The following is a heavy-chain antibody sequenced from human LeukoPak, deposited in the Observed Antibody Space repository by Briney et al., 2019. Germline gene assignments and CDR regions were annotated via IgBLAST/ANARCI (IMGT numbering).Heavy chain of an antibody. J-gene: IGHJ4*02. CDR3: AKTSRDGYNKYYFDY. Sequence: GGSLRLSCAASGFTFSSYARSWVRQAPGKGLEWVSAINGSGGSTYYADSVKGRFTISRDNSKNTLYLQMNSLRAEDTAVYYCAKTSRDGYNKYYFDYWGQGTLVTVSS. CDR1: GFTFSSYA. V-gene: IGHV3-23*01. D-gene: IGHD5-24*01. CDR2: INGSGGST.